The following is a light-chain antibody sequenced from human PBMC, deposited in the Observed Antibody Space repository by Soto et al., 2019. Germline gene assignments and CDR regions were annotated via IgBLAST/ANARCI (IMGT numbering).Light chain of an antibody. J-gene: IGLJ1*01. Sequence: QPVLTQSPSASASLGASVKLTCTLSSGHSNYAIAWHQQQPEKGPRYLMKVNSDGSHRKGDGIPDRFSGSSSGAQRYLTIPSLQSEDEADYSCQTWGTGIRVFGTGTKLTVL. CDR2: VNSDGSH. CDR3: QTWGTGIRV. V-gene: IGLV4-69*01. CDR1: SGHSNYA.